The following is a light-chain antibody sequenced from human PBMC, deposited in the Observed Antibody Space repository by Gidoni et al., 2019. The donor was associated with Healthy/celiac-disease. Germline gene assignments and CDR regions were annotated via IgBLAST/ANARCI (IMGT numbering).Light chain of an antibody. CDR2: GAS. Sequence: TLSLSPGERATLSCRASQSVSSSYLAWYQQKPGQAPRLLIYGASSRATGIPDRFSGSGSGTDFTLTISRLEPEDFAVYYCQQYGSSPVFGQGTKVEIK. CDR1: QSVSSSY. V-gene: IGKV3-20*01. CDR3: QQYGSSPV. J-gene: IGKJ1*01.